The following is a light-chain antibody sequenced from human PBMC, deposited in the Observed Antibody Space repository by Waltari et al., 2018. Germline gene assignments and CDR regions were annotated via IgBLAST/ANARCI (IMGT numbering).Light chain of an antibody. CDR3: SSYAGSNDLYV. V-gene: IGLV2-8*01. CDR2: EVS. CDR1: TSAVCAYHH. J-gene: IGLJ1*01. Sequence: QSALTQPPSASGSPGQSVTVPCTGTTSAVCAYHHLSWYQQHPGKPPKLMIYEVSKRPSGAPDRFSGSKSGNTASLTVSGLQAEDEADYYCSSYAGSNDLYVFGSGTKVTVL.